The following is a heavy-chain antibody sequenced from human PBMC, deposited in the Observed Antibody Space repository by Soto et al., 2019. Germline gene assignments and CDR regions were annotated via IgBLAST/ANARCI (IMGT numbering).Heavy chain of an antibody. Sequence: EVQLLESGGGLVQPGGSLRLSCAASGFIFNAYAMTWVRQAPGKGLEWVSAIGGSGGNTYYTASVKGRFTISRDNSKXXXXXXXXXXXXXXXXXXXXXXXXXXXXXSADHWGQGILVTVSS. CDR1: GFIFNAYA. CDR2: IGGSGGNT. J-gene: IGHJ4*02. V-gene: IGHV3-23*01. CDR3: XXXXXXXXXSADH.